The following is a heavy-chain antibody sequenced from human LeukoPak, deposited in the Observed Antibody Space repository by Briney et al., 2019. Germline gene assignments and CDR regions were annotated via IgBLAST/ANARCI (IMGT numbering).Heavy chain of an antibody. J-gene: IGHJ4*02. CDR1: GYTFTGYY. D-gene: IGHD3-9*01. CDR3: ARGLTYYDILTGYYVSSYFDY. V-gene: IGHV1-2*02. CDR2: INPNSGGT. Sequence: ASVKVSCKASGYTFTGYYMHWVRQAPGQGLEWMGWINPNSGGTNYAQKFQGRVTITADKSTSTAYMELSSLRSEDTAVYYCARGLTYYDILTGYYVSSYFDYWGQGTLVTVSS.